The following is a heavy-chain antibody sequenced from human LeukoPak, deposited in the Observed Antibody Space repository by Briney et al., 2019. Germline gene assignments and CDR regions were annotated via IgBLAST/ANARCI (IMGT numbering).Heavy chain of an antibody. CDR1: GFTFSSYS. CDR2: ISSSSSYI. CDR3: ARGALDYGDWGWSDP. Sequence: GGSLRLSCAASGFTFSSYSMNWVRQAPGKGLEWVSSISSSSSYIYYADSVKGRFTISRDNAKNSLYLQMNSLRAEDTAVYYCARGALDYGDWGWSDPWGQGTLVTVSS. V-gene: IGHV3-21*01. J-gene: IGHJ5*02. D-gene: IGHD4-17*01.